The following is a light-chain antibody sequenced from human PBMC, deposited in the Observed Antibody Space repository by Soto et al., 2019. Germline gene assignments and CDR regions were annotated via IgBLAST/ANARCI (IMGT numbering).Light chain of an antibody. CDR2: LAS. CDR1: QSIRTS. Sequence: VDIVTITCLASQSIRTSLAWYQQKPGKAPKLLTYLASNLESGVPARFSGSGSATEFTLSISSLQPDDFATYYCQQYDSYSRTFGQGTKVDI. CDR3: QQYDSYSRT. V-gene: IGKV1-5*03. J-gene: IGKJ1*01.